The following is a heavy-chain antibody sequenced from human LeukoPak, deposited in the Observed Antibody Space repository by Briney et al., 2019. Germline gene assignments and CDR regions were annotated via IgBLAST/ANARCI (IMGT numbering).Heavy chain of an antibody. J-gene: IGHJ3*02. V-gene: IGHV4-39*07. CDR1: GGSISSSSYY. D-gene: IGHD3-3*01. CDR2: IYYSGST. Sequence: PSETLSLTCTVSGGSISSSSYYWGWIRQPPGKGLEWIGSIYYSGSTYYNPSLKSRVTISVDTSKNQFSLKLSSVTAADTAVYYCARLLLSRSDAFDIWGQGTMVTVSS. CDR3: ARLLLSRSDAFDI.